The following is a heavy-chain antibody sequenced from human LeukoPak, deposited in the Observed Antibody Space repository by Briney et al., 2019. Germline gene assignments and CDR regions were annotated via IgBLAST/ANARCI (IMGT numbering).Heavy chain of an antibody. CDR2: IIPIFGTT. J-gene: IGHJ3*02. CDR1: GGTFSNYA. Sequence: SVKVSCKASGGTFSNYAVSWVRRAPGQGLEWMGGIIPIFGTTNYAQKFQGTVTITTDESTSTAYMELSSLRSEDTAVYYCARDRATTVTKSFAFDIWGQGTMVTVSS. D-gene: IGHD4-17*01. CDR3: ARDRATTVTKSFAFDI. V-gene: IGHV1-69*05.